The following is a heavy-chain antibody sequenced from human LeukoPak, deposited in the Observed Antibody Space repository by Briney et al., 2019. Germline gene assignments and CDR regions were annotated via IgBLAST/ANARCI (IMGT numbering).Heavy chain of an antibody. CDR2: INWNGGST. V-gene: IGHV3-20*04. D-gene: IGHD5-12*01. Sequence: PGGSLRLSCAASGFIFDDYGMSWVRQAPGKGLEWVSGINWNGGSTGYADSVKGRFTISRDNAKNSLYLQMNSLRAEDTALYYCARDPVYSGDYYYYYYMDVWGKGTTVTVSS. CDR3: ARDPVYSGDYYYYYYMDV. J-gene: IGHJ6*03. CDR1: GFIFDDYG.